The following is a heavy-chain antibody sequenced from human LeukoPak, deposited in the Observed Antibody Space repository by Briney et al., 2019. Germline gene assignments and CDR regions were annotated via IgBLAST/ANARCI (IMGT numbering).Heavy chain of an antibody. CDR2: ISYDGSNK. J-gene: IGHJ4*02. V-gene: IGHV3-30-3*01. CDR3: ASSGRGVYFDY. D-gene: IGHD3-10*01. CDR1: GFTFSSYA. Sequence: PGGSLRLSCAASGFTFSSYAMHWVRQAPGKGLEWVAVISYDGSNKYYADSVKGRFTISRDNAKNSLYLQMSSLRAEDTAVYYCASSGRGVYFDYWGQGTLVTVSS.